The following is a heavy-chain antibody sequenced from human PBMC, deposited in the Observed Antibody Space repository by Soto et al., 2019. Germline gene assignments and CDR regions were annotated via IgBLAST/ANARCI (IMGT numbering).Heavy chain of an antibody. V-gene: IGHV1-18*01. CDR1: GYTFTSYG. CDR3: ARGRYGDY. J-gene: IGHJ4*02. D-gene: IGHD1-1*01. CDR2: ISAHNGNT. Sequence: QVHLVQSGAEVKKPGASVKVSCKASGYTFTSYGITWVRQAPGQGLEWMGWISAHNGNTDYAQKLQSRAIVTSDTSTSTAYMELRILRSDDTAVYYCARGRYGDYWGQGALVTVSS.